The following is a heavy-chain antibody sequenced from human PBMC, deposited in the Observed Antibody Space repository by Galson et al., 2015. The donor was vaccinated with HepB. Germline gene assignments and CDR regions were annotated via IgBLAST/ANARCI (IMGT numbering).Heavy chain of an antibody. J-gene: IGHJ6*02. CDR3: ARERVVVVPAPMGTRRYYYYGMDV. Sequence: TLSLTCTVSGGSISSGGYYWSWIRQHPGKGLEWIGYIYYSGSTYYNPSLKSRVTISVDTSKNQFSLKLSSVTAADTAVYYCARERVVVVPAPMGTRRYYYYGMDVWGQGTTVTVSS. CDR2: IYYSGST. V-gene: IGHV4-31*03. CDR1: GGSISSGGYY. D-gene: IGHD2-2*01.